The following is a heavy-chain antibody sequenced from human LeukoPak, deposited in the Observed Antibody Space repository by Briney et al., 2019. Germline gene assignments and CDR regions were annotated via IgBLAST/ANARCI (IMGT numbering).Heavy chain of an antibody. CDR3: ARGNKYPGVFDY. CDR2: IYNSGTT. J-gene: IGHJ4*02. CDR1: FGSIRDYY. Sequence: PSETLSLTCSVSFGSIRDYYWSWLRQPPGKGLEWIGYIYNSGTTSYNPSLKGQVTISVGTSKNQFSLKLSSVTAADTAVYYCARGNKYPGVFDYWGQGTLVTASS. D-gene: IGHD1/OR15-1a*01. V-gene: IGHV4-59*01.